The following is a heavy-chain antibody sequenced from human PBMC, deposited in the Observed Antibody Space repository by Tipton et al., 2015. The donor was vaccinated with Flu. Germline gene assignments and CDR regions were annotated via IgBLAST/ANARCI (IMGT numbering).Heavy chain of an antibody. CDR3: AKDRNWNYGPPCFDY. Sequence: AASGFTFSSYGMHWVRQAPGKGLEWVAVISYDGSNKYYADSVKGRFTISRDNSKNTLYLQMNSLRAEDTAVYYCAKDRNWNYGPPCFDYWGQGTLVTVSS. CDR2: ISYDGSNK. J-gene: IGHJ4*02. D-gene: IGHD1-7*01. CDR1: GFTFSSYG. V-gene: IGHV3-30*18.